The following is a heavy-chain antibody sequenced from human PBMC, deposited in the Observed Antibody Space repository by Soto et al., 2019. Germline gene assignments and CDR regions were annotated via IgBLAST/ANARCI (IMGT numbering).Heavy chain of an antibody. CDR3: ARDLDYDYIWGSYPKDNYYYMDV. Sequence: GGSLRLSCAASGFTFSSYSMNWVRQAPGKGLEWVSSISSSSSYIYYADSVKGRFTISRDNAKNSLYLQMNSLRAEDTAVYYCARDLDYDYIWGSYPKDNYYYMDVWGKGTTVTVSS. D-gene: IGHD3-16*02. J-gene: IGHJ6*03. CDR1: GFTFSSYS. V-gene: IGHV3-21*01. CDR2: ISSSSSYI.